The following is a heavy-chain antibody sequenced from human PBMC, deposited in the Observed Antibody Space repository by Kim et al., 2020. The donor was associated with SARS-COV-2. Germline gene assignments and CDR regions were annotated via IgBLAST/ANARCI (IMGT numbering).Heavy chain of an antibody. D-gene: IGHD3-10*01. CDR2: IYYSGST. V-gene: IGHV4-59*01. CDR3: ARGGQSRYYFDY. J-gene: IGHJ4*02. CDR1: GGSISSYY. Sequence: SETLSLTCTVSGGSISSYYWSWIRQPPGKGLEWIGYIYYSGSTNYNPSLKSRVTISVDTSKNQFSLKLSSVTAADTAVYYCARGGQSRYYFDYWGQGTLVTVSS.